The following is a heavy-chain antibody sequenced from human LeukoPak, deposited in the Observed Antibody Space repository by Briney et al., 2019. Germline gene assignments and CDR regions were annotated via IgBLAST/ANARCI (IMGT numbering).Heavy chain of an antibody. J-gene: IGHJ3*02. V-gene: IGHV5-51*01. Sequence: GESLKISCKGSGYSFTSYWIAWVRQMPGKGLEWIGIIYPGDSDARYSPSFQGQVTISADKSIGTAYLQWSSLKASDTAMYYCAGQDIVVLAAATRAFDIWGQGTMVTVSS. CDR3: AGQDIVVLAAATRAFDI. D-gene: IGHD2-15*01. CDR2: IYPGDSDA. CDR1: GYSFTSYW.